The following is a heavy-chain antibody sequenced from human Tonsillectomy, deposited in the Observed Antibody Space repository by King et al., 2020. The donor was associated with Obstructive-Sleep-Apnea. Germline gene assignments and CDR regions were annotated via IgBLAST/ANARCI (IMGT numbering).Heavy chain of an antibody. V-gene: IGHV4-34*01. D-gene: IGHD3-16*01. J-gene: IGHJ4*02. CDR2: INHSGST. CDR3: ARVRGIESY. CDR1: GGSFSGYY. Sequence: VQLQQGGAGLLKPSETLSLTCAVYGGSFSGYYWSWIRQPPGKGLEWIGEINHSGSTNYNPSLKSRVPISVDTDKNQFSRKLSSVTAADTAVYYCARVRGIESYWGQGTLVTVSS.